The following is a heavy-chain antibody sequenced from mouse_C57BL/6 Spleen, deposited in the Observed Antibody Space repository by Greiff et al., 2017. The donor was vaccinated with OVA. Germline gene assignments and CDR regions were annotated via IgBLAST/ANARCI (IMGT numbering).Heavy chain of an antibody. CDR3: ARSRGSNYWYFDV. CDR2: ISYRGST. V-gene: IGHV3-8*01. CDR1: GYSITSDY. D-gene: IGHD1-1*01. J-gene: IGHJ1*03. Sequence: VQLKESGPGLAKPSQTLSLTCSVTGYSITSDYWNWIRKFPGNKLEYMGYISYRGSTYYNPSLKSRISITRDTSKNQYYLQLNSVTTEDTATYYCARSRGSNYWYFDVWGTGTTVTVSS.